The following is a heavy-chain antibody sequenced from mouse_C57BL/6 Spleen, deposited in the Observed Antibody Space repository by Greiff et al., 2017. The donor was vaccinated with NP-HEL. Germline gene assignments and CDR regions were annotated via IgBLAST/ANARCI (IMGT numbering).Heavy chain of an antibody. CDR3: ARKCYDGYYYFDY. V-gene: IGHV2-9-1*01. D-gene: IGHD2-3*01. J-gene: IGHJ2*01. CDR2: IWTGGGT. Sequence: VKLQASGPGLVAPSQSLSITCTVSGFSLTSYAISWVRQPPGKGLEWLGVIWTGGGTNYNSALKSRLSISKDNSKSQVFLKMNSLQTDDTARYYCARKCYDGYYYFDYWGQGTTLTVSS. CDR1: GFSLTSYA.